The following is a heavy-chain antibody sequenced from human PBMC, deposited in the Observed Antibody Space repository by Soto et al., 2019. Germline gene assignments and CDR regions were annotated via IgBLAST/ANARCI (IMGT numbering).Heavy chain of an antibody. J-gene: IGHJ5*02. V-gene: IGHV5-51*01. D-gene: IGHD6-6*01. Sequence: GESLKIPCKGSGYSFTSYWIGWVRQMPGKGLEWMGIIYPGDSATRYSPSFQGQVTIPADKSISTAYLQWSSLKASDTAMYYCARGVLAARKNWFDPWGQGTLVTVSS. CDR1: GYSFTSYW. CDR2: IYPGDSAT. CDR3: ARGVLAARKNWFDP.